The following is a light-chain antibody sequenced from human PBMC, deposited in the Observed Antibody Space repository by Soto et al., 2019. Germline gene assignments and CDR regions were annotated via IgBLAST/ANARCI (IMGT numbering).Light chain of an antibody. CDR2: RND. CDR3: ANWDDSLRVYV. CDR1: NSRSGSNY. V-gene: IGLV1-47*01. Sequence: QSALPQPPSASGTPGQRVTISCSTTNSRSGSNYVYWYQQLPGAAPKLLIYRNDQRPSGVPDRFSASKSGTSASLAISGLRSEDEADYFCANWDDSLRVYVFGSGTKVTVL. J-gene: IGLJ1*01.